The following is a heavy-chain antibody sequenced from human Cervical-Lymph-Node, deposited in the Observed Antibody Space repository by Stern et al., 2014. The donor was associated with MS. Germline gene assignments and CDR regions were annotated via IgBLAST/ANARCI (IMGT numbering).Heavy chain of an antibody. CDR2: ISASTGGT. CDR1: GYIFSIYY. D-gene: IGHD3-10*01. V-gene: IGHV1-46*01. Sequence: EQLVQSGTEVKKSGASVRISCKASGYIFSIYYLHWVRQAPGEGLEWLGIISASTGGTTDAQKFEDKVPNTIDTSTSTLYLEMTILVSKDTAVDFCARQNMIRGVTEFDFWGQGTLVTVSS. CDR3: ARQNMIRGVTEFDF. J-gene: IGHJ4*02.